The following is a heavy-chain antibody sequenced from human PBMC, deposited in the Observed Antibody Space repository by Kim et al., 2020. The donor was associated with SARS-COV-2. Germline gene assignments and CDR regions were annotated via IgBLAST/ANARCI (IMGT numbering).Heavy chain of an antibody. Sequence: ADSVKSRFTISRDNSKNTMYLQMSSLRAEDTAVYYCAKHETYSYGSEYFQNWGQGTLVTVSS. V-gene: IGHV3-23*01. J-gene: IGHJ1*01. D-gene: IGHD5-18*01. CDR3: AKHETYSYGSEYFQN.